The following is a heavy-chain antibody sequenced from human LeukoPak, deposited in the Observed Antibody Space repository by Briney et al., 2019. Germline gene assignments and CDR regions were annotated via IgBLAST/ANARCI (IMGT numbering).Heavy chain of an antibody. V-gene: IGHV4-31*03. CDR2: IHHTGSA. CDR3: ARDRHRSGYWYFDL. Sequence: SQTLSLTCTVSGGSVSSGGNYWSWVRQLPGKGLEWIGYIHHTGSAYFNPSLKSRVTVSVDTSENQFSLKLSSATAADTAIYYCARDRHRSGYWYFDLWGRGILVTVSS. CDR1: GGSVSSGGNY. J-gene: IGHJ2*01.